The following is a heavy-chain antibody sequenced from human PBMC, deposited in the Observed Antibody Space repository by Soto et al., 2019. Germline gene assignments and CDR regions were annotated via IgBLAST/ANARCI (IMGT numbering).Heavy chain of an antibody. CDR3: ARHEGATHDYYYYYGMDV. CDR2: IDPSDSYT. CDR1: GDRFTSYW. V-gene: IGHV5-10-1*01. D-gene: IGHD1-26*01. Sequence: GESLKSSCERSGDRFTSYWSTWVRQMPGKGLEWMGRIDPSDSYTNYSPSFQGHVTISADKSISTAYLQWSSLKASDTAMYYCARHEGATHDYYYYYGMDVWGQGTTVTVSS. J-gene: IGHJ6*02.